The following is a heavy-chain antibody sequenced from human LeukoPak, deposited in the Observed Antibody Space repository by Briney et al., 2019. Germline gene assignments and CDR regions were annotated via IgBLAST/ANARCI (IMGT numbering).Heavy chain of an antibody. CDR1: GGSISSSSYY. V-gene: IGHV4-39*01. CDR3: ARQSIAARGYYYYMDV. J-gene: IGHJ6*03. Sequence: SETLSLTCTVSGGSISSSSYYWGWIRQPPGKGLEWIGSIYYSGSTHYNPSLKSQVTISVDTSKNHFSLRLSSVTAADTAVYYCARQSIAARGYYYYMDVWGKGTTVTVSS. D-gene: IGHD6-6*01. CDR2: IYYSGST.